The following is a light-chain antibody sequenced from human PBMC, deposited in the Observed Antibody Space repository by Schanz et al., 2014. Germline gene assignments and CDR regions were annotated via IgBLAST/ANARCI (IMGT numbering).Light chain of an antibody. V-gene: IGKV3-15*01. CDR2: GAS. J-gene: IGKJ1*01. CDR3: QEYNTWPWT. CDR1: QSVSSN. Sequence: EIVMTQSPATLSVSPGERATLSCRASQSVSSNLAWYQQKPGQAPRLLIYGASTRATGVPARFSASGSGTEFTLTISSLQSEDFAVYHCQEYNTWPWTFGQGTKVEIK.